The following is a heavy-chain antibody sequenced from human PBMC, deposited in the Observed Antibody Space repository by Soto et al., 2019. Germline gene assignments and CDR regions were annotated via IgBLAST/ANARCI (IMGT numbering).Heavy chain of an antibody. V-gene: IGHV3-23*01. CDR2: IDKSGGAT. J-gene: IGHJ4*02. CDR3: ARGSYSSSWYVPYFDY. Sequence: PGGSLRLSCAASGFSFNNYGMSWVRQAPGKGLEWVSTIDKSGGATHYPDSVKGRFTITRDNSKDTVYLLMNSLRAEDTAVYYCARGSYSSSWYVPYFDYWGQGTLVTVSS. CDR1: GFSFNNYG. D-gene: IGHD6-13*01.